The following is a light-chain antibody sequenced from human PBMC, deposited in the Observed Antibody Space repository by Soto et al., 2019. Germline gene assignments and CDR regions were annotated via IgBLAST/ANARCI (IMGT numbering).Light chain of an antibody. J-gene: IGKJ5*01. CDR2: DAS. CDR3: QQRSNWPFIT. Sequence: EIVLTQSPVTLSLSPGERATLSCRASQSVSSSYLAWYQQKPGRAPKLLIYDASNRATGIPDRFSGSGSGTDFTLTISRLEPEDFAVYYCQQRSNWPFITFGQGTRLEIK. V-gene: IGKV3D-20*02. CDR1: QSVSSSY.